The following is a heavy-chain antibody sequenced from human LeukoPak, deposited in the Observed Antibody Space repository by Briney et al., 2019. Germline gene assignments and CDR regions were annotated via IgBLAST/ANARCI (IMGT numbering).Heavy chain of an antibody. CDR1: GFTFSSYA. V-gene: IGHV3-23*01. CDR3: AKDMAAADDYYYGMDV. J-gene: IGHJ6*02. D-gene: IGHD6-13*01. Sequence: GGSLRLSCAASGFTFSSYAMSWVRQAPGKGLEWVSAISGSGGSTYYVDSVKGRFTISRDNSKNTLYLQMNSLRAEDTAVYYCAKDMAAADDYYYGMDVWGQGTTVTVSS. CDR2: ISGSGGST.